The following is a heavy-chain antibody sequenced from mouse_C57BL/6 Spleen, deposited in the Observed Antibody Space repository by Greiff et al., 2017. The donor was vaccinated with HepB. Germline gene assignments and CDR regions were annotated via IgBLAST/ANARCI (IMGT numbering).Heavy chain of an antibody. J-gene: IGHJ4*01. CDR2: IYPGDGDT. CDR3: AGLSGDYYAMDY. CDR1: GYAFSSYW. V-gene: IGHV1-80*01. Sequence: VQLQQSGAELVKPGASVKISCKASGYAFSSYWMNWVKQRPGKGLEWIGQIYPGDGDTNYNGKFKGKATLTADKSSSTAYMQLSSLTSEDSAVYFCAGLSGDYYAMDYWGQGTSVTVSS. D-gene: IGHD3-1*01.